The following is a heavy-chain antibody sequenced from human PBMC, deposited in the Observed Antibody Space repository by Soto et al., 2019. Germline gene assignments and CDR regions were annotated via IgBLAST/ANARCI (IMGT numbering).Heavy chain of an antibody. CDR2: TSSSASTT. CDR1: GFTFRTYS. CDR3: ATDRASYIIH. D-gene: IGHD1-26*01. J-gene: IGHJ4*02. Sequence: EVQLVESGGGLVQPGGSLRLSCAASGFTFRTYSMNWVRQAPGKGLEWLSFTSSSASTTNYADSVKGRFTISRDNAKNSLYLQMNSLRDEDTAVYYCATDRASYIIHWGQGTLVTVSS. V-gene: IGHV3-48*02.